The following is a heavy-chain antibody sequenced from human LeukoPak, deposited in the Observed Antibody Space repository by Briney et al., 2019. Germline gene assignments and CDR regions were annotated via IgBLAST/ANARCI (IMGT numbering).Heavy chain of an antibody. J-gene: IGHJ4*02. V-gene: IGHV4-34*01. Sequence: PSETLSLTCAVYGGSFSGYCWGWIRQPPGKGLEWIGEINHSGSTNYNPSLKSRVTISVDTSKNQFSLKLSSVTAADTAVYYCARRTPQDIVVVVAATGFDYWGQGTLVTVSS. CDR1: GGSFSGYC. CDR3: ARRTPQDIVVVVAATGFDY. CDR2: INHSGST. D-gene: IGHD2-15*01.